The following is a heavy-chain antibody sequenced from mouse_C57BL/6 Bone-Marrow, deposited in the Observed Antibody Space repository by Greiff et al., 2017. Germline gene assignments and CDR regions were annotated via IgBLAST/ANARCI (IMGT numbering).Heavy chain of an antibody. Sequence: QVQLQQSGPGLVQPSQSLSITCTVSGFSLTSYGVHWVRQSPGKGLEWLGVIWSGGSTDYNAAFISRLSISTDNSKSQVFIKMNSLQADDTAIYYCARNGYDYDDFYYAMDYWGQGTSVTVSS. CDR1: GFSLTSYG. CDR3: ARNGYDYDDFYYAMDY. D-gene: IGHD2-4*01. CDR2: IWSGGST. V-gene: IGHV2-2*01. J-gene: IGHJ4*01.